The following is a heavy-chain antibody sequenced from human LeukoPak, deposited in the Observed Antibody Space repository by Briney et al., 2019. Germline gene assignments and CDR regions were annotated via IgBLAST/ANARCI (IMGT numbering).Heavy chain of an antibody. CDR3: ATAYGSGSYSSFDY. CDR2: ISAYNGNT. V-gene: IGHV1-18*01. Sequence: ASVKVSCKASGYTFTSYGISWVRQAPGRGLEWMGWISAYNGNTNYAQKLQGRVTMTTDTSTSTAFMELRSLRSDDTAVYYSATAYGSGSYSSFDYWGQGTLVTVSS. J-gene: IGHJ4*02. D-gene: IGHD3-10*01. CDR1: GYTFTSYG.